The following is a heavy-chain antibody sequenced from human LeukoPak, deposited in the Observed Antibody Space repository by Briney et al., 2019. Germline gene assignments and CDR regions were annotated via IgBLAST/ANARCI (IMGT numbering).Heavy chain of an antibody. J-gene: IGHJ4*02. V-gene: IGHV3-7*01. CDR2: IKQDGSEK. Sequence: GGSLRLSCAASGFTFSSYWMSWVRQAPGKGLEWVANIKQDGSEKYYVDSVKGRFTISRDNAKNSLYLQMNSLRAEDTAVYYCARDLLDYGDYEVFGYWGQGTLVTVSS. CDR3: ARDLLDYGDYEVFGY. CDR1: GFTFSSYW. D-gene: IGHD4-17*01.